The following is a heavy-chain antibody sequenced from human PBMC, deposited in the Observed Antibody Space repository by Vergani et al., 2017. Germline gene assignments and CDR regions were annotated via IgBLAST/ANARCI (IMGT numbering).Heavy chain of an antibody. Sequence: QVQLQESGPGLVKPSETLSLTCAVSGFSIDNGYYWDWIRQPPGKGLEWIGSIYRTGRTHFNPSLKSRVTISVDTSKNQFSLKLSSVTAADTAVYYCARSKETSAGRFDPWGQGTLVTVSS. D-gene: IGHD5-24*01. J-gene: IGHJ5*02. CDR2: IYRTGRT. CDR3: ARSKETSAGRFDP. CDR1: GFSIDNGYY. V-gene: IGHV4-38-2*01.